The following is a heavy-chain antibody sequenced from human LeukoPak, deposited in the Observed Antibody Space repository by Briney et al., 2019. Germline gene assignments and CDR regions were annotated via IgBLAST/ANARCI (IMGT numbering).Heavy chain of an antibody. CDR3: AKPGFTMIVF. CDR1: AFTFSSYW. Sequence: GGSLRLSCAASAFTFSSYWMSWVRQAPGKGLEWVANIKQDGSEKYYVDSVKGRFTISRDNAKNSLYLQMNSLRAEDTAVYYCAKPGFTMIVFWGQGTLVTVSS. D-gene: IGHD3-22*01. V-gene: IGHV3-7*05. CDR2: IKQDGSEK. J-gene: IGHJ4*02.